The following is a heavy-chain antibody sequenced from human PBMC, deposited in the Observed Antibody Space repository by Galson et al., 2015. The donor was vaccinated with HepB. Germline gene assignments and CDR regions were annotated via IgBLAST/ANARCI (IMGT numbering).Heavy chain of an antibody. V-gene: IGHV4-59*08. J-gene: IGHJ3*02. CDR2: IYYSGST. Sequence: SETLSLTCTVSGGSINSYYWSWIRQPPGKGLEWIGYIYYSGSTNYNPSLKSRVTISVATSKNQFSLKLSSVTAADTAVYYCARRRLLTGYYGGFDIWGQGTMATVFS. CDR1: GGSINSYY. CDR3: ARRRLLTGYYGGFDI. D-gene: IGHD3-9*01.